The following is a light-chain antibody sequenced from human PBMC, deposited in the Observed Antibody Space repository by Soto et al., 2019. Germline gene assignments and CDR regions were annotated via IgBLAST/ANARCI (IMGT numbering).Light chain of an antibody. CDR3: QRHA. Sequence: DIALTPSPGPLSLSPGERATPSCGTRESFSSEYLAWCQQTAGQAPRLLIYGASSRATGVPDRFSGSGSGTDFTLTITRLEPEDFAVNYCQRHAFGGGTKVDIK. CDR1: ESFSSEY. J-gene: IGKJ4*01. V-gene: IGKV3-20*01. CDR2: GAS.